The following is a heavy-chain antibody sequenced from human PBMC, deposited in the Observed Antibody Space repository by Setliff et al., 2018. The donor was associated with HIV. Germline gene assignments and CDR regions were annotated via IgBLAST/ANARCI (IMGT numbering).Heavy chain of an antibody. Sequence: SETLSLTCAVSGGSISTSNWWTWVRQPPGKGLEWIGEIYHSGSTNYNPSLKSRVTLSVDKSKNQFSLKLSSVTAADTAVYYCARGPTRFYFDYWGQGTLVTVSS. J-gene: IGHJ4*02. V-gene: IGHV4-4*02. CDR2: IYHSGST. CDR3: ARGPTRFYFDY. CDR1: GGSISTSNW. D-gene: IGHD1-1*01.